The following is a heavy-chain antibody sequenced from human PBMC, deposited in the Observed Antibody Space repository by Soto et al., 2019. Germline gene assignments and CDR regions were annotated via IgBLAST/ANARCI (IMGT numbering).Heavy chain of an antibody. CDR3: AKEGAPYYYDSSGFRRGSFEY. D-gene: IGHD3-22*01. V-gene: IGHV3-23*01. CDR1: GFTFSSYA. J-gene: IGHJ4*02. CDR2: ISGSGGST. Sequence: EVQLLESGGGLVQPGGSLRLSCAASGFTFSSYAMSWVRQAPGKGLEWVSAISGSGGSTYYADSVTGRFTISRDKSKNTQYLQMNSLRAEDTAVYYCAKEGAPYYYDSSGFRRGSFEYWGQGTLVTVSS.